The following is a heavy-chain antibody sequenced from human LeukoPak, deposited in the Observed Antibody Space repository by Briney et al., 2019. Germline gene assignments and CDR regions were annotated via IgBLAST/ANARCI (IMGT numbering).Heavy chain of an antibody. J-gene: IGHJ4*02. CDR3: AGWDLMGDELGRAD. V-gene: IGHV1-69*13. CDR1: GGTFSSYA. CDR2: IIPIFGTA. D-gene: IGHD7-27*01. Sequence: SVEVSYKASGGTFSSYAISWVRQAPGQGLEWMGGIIPIFGTANSAQKFQGRVTITADESTSTAYMELSSLRSEDTAVYYCAGWDLMGDELGRADWGQGTLVTVSS.